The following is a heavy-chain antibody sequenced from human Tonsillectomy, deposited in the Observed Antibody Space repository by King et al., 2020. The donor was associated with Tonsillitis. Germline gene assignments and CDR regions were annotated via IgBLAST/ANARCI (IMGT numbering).Heavy chain of an antibody. Sequence: VQLVESGGGLVLPGGSLRLSCVASGFTFSGYAMSWVRQAPGKGLEWVSAISGSGGSTNYADSVKGRFTISRDNSKNTLYPQINSLRAEDTAVYYCAKDIYGRGGFYFAYWGQGSLVTVSS. V-gene: IGHV3-23*04. D-gene: IGHD3-10*02. CDR1: GFTFSGYA. J-gene: IGHJ4*02. CDR3: AKDIYGRGGFYFAY. CDR2: ISGSGGST.